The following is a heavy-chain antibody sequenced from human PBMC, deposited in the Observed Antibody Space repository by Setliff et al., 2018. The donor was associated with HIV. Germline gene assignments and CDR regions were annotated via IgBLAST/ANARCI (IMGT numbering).Heavy chain of an antibody. CDR2: INMEGTKR. CDR3: ARPLEYKSGWSVITGSFNY. D-gene: IGHD6-19*01. CDR1: GFTFGNFW. J-gene: IGHJ4*01. V-gene: IGHV3-7*03. Sequence: GESLKISCLGTGFTFGNFWMSWVRQAPGKGLEWVANINMEGTKRSYAGSLKGRSTISRDNAKNSLYLQITNVTGEDTAVYYCARPLEYKSGWSVITGSFNYWGHGTLVTVSS.